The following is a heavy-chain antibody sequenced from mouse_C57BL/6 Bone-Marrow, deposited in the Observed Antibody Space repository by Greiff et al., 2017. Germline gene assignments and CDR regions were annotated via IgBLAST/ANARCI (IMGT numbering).Heavy chain of an antibody. CDR1: GFTFSSYG. Sequence: EVKLVESGGDLVKPGGSLKLSCAASGFTFSSYGMSWVRQTPDKRLEWVATISSGGSYTYYPDSVKGRFTISRDNAKNTLYLQMSSLKSEDAAMYYCGGRGVTRRGFAYWGQGTLVTVSA. D-gene: IGHD2-2*01. CDR2: ISSGGSYT. CDR3: GGRGVTRRGFAY. J-gene: IGHJ3*01. V-gene: IGHV5-6*02.